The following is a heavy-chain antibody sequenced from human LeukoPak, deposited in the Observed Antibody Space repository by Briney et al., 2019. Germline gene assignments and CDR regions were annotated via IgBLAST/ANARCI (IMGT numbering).Heavy chain of an antibody. J-gene: IGHJ6*04. D-gene: IGHD2-2*01. CDR1: GGTLSSYA. V-gene: IGHV1-69*06. CDR3: ARGDIVVVPAAMRGGYYYYGMDV. CDR2: IIPFFGTA. Sequence: SSVQVSCMASGGTLSSYAISWVRPATGQGLECVGGIIPFFGTANYAQKFQGRVTITANKSTSTAYMELSSLRSEDTAVYYCARGDIVVVPAAMRGGYYYYGMDVWGKGTTVTVSS.